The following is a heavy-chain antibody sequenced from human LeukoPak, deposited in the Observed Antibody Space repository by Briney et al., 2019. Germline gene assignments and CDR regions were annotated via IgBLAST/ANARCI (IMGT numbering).Heavy chain of an antibody. CDR1: GGSISSGGYY. V-gene: IGHV4-31*03. Sequence: SETLSLTCTVSGGSISSGGYYWSWIRQHLGKGLEWIGYIYYSGSTYYNPSLKSRVTISVDTSKNQFSLKLSSVTAADTAVYYCARDRYCSSTSCYFSYYYGMDVWGQGTTVTVSS. CDR2: IYYSGST. D-gene: IGHD2-2*01. CDR3: ARDRYCSSTSCYFSYYYGMDV. J-gene: IGHJ6*02.